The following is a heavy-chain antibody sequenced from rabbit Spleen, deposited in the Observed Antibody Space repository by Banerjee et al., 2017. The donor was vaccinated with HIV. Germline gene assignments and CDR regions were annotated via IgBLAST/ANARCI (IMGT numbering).Heavy chain of an antibody. CDR3: ARDLTGVIGWNFGW. D-gene: IGHD1-1*01. CDR1: GFSFSARYY. V-gene: IGHV1S40*01. CDR2: IYGGSLVTT. Sequence: QSLEESGGDLVKPEGSLTLTCTASGFSFSARYYMCWVRQAPGKGLQWIACIYGGSLVTTYYATWAKGRFTFSKTSSTTVTLQVTSLTAADTATYFCARDLTGVIGWNFGWWGPGTLVTVS. J-gene: IGHJ4*01.